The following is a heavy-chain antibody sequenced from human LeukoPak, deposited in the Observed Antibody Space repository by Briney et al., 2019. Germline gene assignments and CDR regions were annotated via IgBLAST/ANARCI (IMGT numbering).Heavy chain of an antibody. V-gene: IGHV3-74*01. CDR1: GFTFSSYW. CDR3: ARDLYGDYWYFDL. Sequence: QSGGSLRLSCAASGFTFSSYWIHWVRQRPGKGLVWVSRIKSDGSMIRYADSVKGRFTSSRDNATNTVYLQMNSLRAEHTAVYYCARDLYGDYWYFDLWGRGTLVTVSS. D-gene: IGHD4-17*01. J-gene: IGHJ2*01. CDR2: IKSDGSMI.